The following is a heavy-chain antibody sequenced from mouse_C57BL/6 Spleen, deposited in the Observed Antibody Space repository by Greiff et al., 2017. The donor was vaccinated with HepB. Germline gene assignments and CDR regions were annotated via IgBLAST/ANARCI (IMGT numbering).Heavy chain of an antibody. CDR1: GFTFSDAW. D-gene: IGHD2-1*01. CDR2: IRNKANNHAT. Sequence: DVMLVESGGGLVQPGGSMKLSCAASGFTFSDAWMDWVRQSPEKGLEWVAEIRNKANNHATYYAESVKGRFTISRDDSKSSVYLQMNSLRAEDTGIYYCTRDGNYPYYYAMDYWGQGTSVTVSS. J-gene: IGHJ4*01. CDR3: TRDGNYPYYYAMDY. V-gene: IGHV6-6*01.